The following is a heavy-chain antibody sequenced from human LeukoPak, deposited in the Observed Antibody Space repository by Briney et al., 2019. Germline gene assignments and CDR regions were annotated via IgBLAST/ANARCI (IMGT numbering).Heavy chain of an antibody. V-gene: IGHV3-48*03. CDR3: AREGPPQSTLFYFDY. Sequence: PGGSLRLSCAASGFTFSSYEMNWVRQAPGKGLEWVSYISSSGSAIYYADSVKGRFTISRDNVKNSLFLQMNSLRAEDMAIYYSAREGPPQSTLFYFDYWGQGILVTVSS. D-gene: IGHD1-1*01. CDR2: ISSSGSAI. J-gene: IGHJ4*02. CDR1: GFTFSSYE.